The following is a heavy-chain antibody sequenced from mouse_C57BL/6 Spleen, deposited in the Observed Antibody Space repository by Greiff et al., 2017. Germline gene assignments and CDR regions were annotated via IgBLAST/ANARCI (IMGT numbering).Heavy chain of an antibody. CDR1: GYAFSSYW. CDR2: IYPGDGDT. CDR3: ARQIKYTYFDV. J-gene: IGHJ1*03. V-gene: IGHV1-80*01. D-gene: IGHD5-1-1*01. Sequence: QVQLQQSGAELVKPGASVKISCKASGYAFSSYWMNWVKQRPGKGLAWIGQIYPGDGDTKYNGKFKGKATLTADKSSSTAYMQLSSLTSEDSAVYFCARQIKYTYFDVWGTGTTVTVSS.